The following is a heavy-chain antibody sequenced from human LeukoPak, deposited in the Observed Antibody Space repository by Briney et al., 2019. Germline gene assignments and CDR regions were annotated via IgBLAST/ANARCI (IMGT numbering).Heavy chain of an antibody. Sequence: PGGSLRLSCAASGFGFDDYDMHWVRQAPGKGLEWVSLIHRDGRTAYYADSVKGRFAISRDNSRRSLYLQINSLRTEDTALYHCAKTRRSGTEYGDFDYWGQGTLVTVSS. CDR2: IHRDGRTA. CDR1: GFGFDDYD. V-gene: IGHV3-43*02. CDR3: AKTRRSGTEYGDFDY. J-gene: IGHJ4*02. D-gene: IGHD1-26*01.